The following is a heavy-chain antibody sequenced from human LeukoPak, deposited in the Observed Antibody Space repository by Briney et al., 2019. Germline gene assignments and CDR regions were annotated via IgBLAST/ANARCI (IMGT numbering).Heavy chain of an antibody. D-gene: IGHD2-15*01. CDR3: VRGEIVVVVAASYYYYGMDV. CDR2: INHSGST. V-gene: IGHV4-34*01. Sequence: SETLSLTCAVYGGSFSGYYWSWIRQPPGKGLEWIGEINHSGSTNYNPSLKSRVTISVDTSKNQFSLKLSSVTAADTAVYYCVRGEIVVVVAASYYYYGMDVWGQGTTVTVSS. J-gene: IGHJ6*02. CDR1: GGSFSGYY.